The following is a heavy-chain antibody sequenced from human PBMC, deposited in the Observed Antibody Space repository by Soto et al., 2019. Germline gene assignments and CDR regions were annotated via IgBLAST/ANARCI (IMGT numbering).Heavy chain of an antibody. Sequence: SETLSLTCAVYGGSFSGYYWTWIRQPPGTGLEWIGEINNSGSTNYNPSLKSRVTISVDTSKNQFSLKLTSVTAADTAVYYCARDKITGLFDYWGQGTLVT. V-gene: IGHV4-34*01. J-gene: IGHJ4*02. D-gene: IGHD2-8*02. CDR3: ARDKITGLFDY. CDR2: INNSGST. CDR1: GGSFSGYY.